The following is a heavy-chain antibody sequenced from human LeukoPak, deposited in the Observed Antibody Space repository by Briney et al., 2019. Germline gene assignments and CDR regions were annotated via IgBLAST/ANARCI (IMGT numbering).Heavy chain of an antibody. CDR1: GYSFSNYA. Sequence: ASVKVSCKASGYSFSNYAMNWVRQAPGQGLEWMGWINTNTGNPTYVQGFTGRFVFSSDTSVSTAYLQISSLKAEDTAVYYCARTLTVAGGKYFQHWGQGTLVTVSS. V-gene: IGHV7-4-1*02. CDR2: INTNTGNP. J-gene: IGHJ1*01. D-gene: IGHD6-13*01. CDR3: ARTLTVAGGKYFQH.